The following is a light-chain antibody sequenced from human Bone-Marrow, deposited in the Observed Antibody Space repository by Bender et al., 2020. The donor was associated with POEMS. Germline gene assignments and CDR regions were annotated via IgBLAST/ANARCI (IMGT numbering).Light chain of an antibody. Sequence: QSVLTQPPSVSGTPGQRVTISCSGSCSNIGGYPVNWYQQLPGTAHRLLIYTNNERPSGVPHRFSGSKSGTSASLAITGLQSDDEAIYFCVAWDASLNGWVFGGGTKLTVL. CDR1: CSNIGGYP. CDR2: TNN. V-gene: IGLV1-44*01. J-gene: IGLJ3*02. CDR3: VAWDASLNGWV.